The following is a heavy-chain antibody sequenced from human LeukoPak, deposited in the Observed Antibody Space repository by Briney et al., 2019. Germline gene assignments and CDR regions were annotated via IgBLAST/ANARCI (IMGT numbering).Heavy chain of an antibody. V-gene: IGHV3-30-3*01. CDR2: ISYDGSNK. J-gene: IGHJ4*02. CDR3: AKDGRRDGYTSYFDY. Sequence: GGSLRLSCAASGFTFSSYAMHWVRQAPGKGLEWVAVISYDGSNKYYADSVKGRFTISRDNSKNTLYLQMNSLRAEDTAVYYCAKDGRRDGYTSYFDYWGQGTLVTVSS. CDR1: GFTFSSYA. D-gene: IGHD5-24*01.